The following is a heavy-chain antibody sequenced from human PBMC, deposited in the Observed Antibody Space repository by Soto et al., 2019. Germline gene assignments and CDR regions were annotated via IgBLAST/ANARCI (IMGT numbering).Heavy chain of an antibody. CDR2: IYYSGST. D-gene: IGHD5-18*01. V-gene: IGHV4-30-4*01. CDR1: CGSIISGDYY. Sequence: PPEALSLTCTFSCGSIISGDYYWSCIRQPPVKGLEWIGYIYYSGSTYYNPSLKSRVTISVDTSKNQFSLKLSSVTAADTAVYYCARGYSYGRFDFDYWRQGTLVPVSS. CDR3: ARGYSYGRFDFDY. J-gene: IGHJ4*02.